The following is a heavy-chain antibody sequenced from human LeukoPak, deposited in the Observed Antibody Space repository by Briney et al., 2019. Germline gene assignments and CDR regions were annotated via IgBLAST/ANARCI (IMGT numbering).Heavy chain of an antibody. D-gene: IGHD2-2*02. CDR2: IYHSGST. Sequence: SETLSLTCTVSGYSISSGYYWGWIRQPPGKGLEWIGRIYHSGSTYYNPSLRSRVTMSVDTSKNQFSLRLTAMTAADTAVYYCARIQGEIVVVSAAIGPWGQGTLVSVSS. CDR1: GYSISSGYY. V-gene: IGHV4-38-2*02. CDR3: ARIQGEIVVVSAAIGP. J-gene: IGHJ5*02.